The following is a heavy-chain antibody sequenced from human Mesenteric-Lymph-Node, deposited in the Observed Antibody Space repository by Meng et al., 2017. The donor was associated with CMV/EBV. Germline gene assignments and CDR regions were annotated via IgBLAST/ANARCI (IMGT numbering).Heavy chain of an antibody. V-gene: IGHV3-23*01. J-gene: IGHJ5*02. CDR2: ISDSGGST. CDR3: AKRDTTSA. Sequence: GESLKISCAASGFTFSSYAMSWVRQAPGKGLEWVSSISDSGGSTYYAGSVKGRFTISRDNSNNTLYLQMNSLRAEDTAVYYCAKRDTTSAWGQGTLVTVSS. CDR1: GFTFSSYA. D-gene: IGHD5-18*01.